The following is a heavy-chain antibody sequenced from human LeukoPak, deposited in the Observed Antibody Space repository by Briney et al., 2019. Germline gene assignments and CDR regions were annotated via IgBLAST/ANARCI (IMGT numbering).Heavy chain of an antibody. Sequence: ASVKVSCKASGYTFTGYYMHWVRQAPGQGLEWMGWINPNSGGTNYAQKFQGRVTMTRDTSISTAYMELSRLRSDDTAVYYCARTPQIRFLEWLYDWGQGTLVTVSS. V-gene: IGHV1-2*02. D-gene: IGHD3-3*01. J-gene: IGHJ4*02. CDR2: INPNSGGT. CDR1: GYTFTGYY. CDR3: ARTPQIRFLEWLYD.